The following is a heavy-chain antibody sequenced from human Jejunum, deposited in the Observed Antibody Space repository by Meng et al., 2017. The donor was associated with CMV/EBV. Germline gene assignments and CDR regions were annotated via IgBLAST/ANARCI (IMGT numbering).Heavy chain of an antibody. D-gene: IGHD3-10*01. Sequence: EVQLVESGGGLVQPGGSLRLSCAVSGFTVRSYWMHWVRHVPGKGLEWVSRISGSGGSTYYADSVKGRFTISRDNSKNTLYLQMNSLRAEDTAVYYCAKGRNNYGSNCFDSWGQGTLVTVSS. J-gene: IGHJ5*01. CDR1: GFTVRSYW. V-gene: IGHV3-23*04. CDR2: ISGSGGST. CDR3: AKGRNNYGSNCFDS.